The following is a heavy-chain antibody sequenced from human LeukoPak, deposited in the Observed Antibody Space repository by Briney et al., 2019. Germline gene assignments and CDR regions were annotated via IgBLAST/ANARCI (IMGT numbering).Heavy chain of an antibody. D-gene: IGHD3-22*01. CDR1: GYSISSGYY. J-gene: IGHJ4*02. V-gene: IGHV4-38-2*01. CDR2: IYYSGST. Sequence: PSETLSLTCAVSGYSISSGYYWGWIRQPPGKGLEWIGSIYYSGSTYYNPSLKSRVTISVDTSKNQFSLKLSSVTAADTAVYYCARQPPWDYYDSSGLFDYWGQGTLVTVSS. CDR3: ARQPPWDYYDSSGLFDY.